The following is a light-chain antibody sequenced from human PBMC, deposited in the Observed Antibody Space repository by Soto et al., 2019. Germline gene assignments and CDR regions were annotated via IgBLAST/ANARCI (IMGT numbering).Light chain of an antibody. CDR2: EVT. V-gene: IGLV2-8*01. CDR1: SSDVGGYNY. Sequence: QSALTQPLSASGSPGQSVTISCTGTSSDVGGYNYVYWYQQHPGKAPKLMIYEVTKRPSGVPDRFSGSKSGNTASLTVSGLQAEDEADYYCSSYADSNSYVFGTGTKVTVL. J-gene: IGLJ1*01. CDR3: SSYADSNSYV.